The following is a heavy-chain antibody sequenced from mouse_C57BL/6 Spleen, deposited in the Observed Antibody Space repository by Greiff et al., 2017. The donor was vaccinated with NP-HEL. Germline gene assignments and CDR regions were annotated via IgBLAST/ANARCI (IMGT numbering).Heavy chain of an antibody. CDR1: GYTFTDYD. CDR2: IDPDTGGT. Sequence: QVQLQQSGAELVRPGASVTLSCKASGYTFTDYDMHWVKQTPVHGLEWIGAIDPDTGGTAYNQKFKGKAILTADNSSSTADMELRSLTSEDSAVYYCTSDCSLDYWGQGTTLTVSS. D-gene: IGHD6-2*01. V-gene: IGHV1-15*01. CDR3: TSDCSLDY. J-gene: IGHJ2*01.